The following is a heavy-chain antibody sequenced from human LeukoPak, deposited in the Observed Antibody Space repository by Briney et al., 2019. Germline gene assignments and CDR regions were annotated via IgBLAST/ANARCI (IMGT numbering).Heavy chain of an antibody. J-gene: IGHJ4*02. CDR2: ISAYNGNT. D-gene: IGHD3-22*01. CDR3: ARGPARYYYDSSGYYQDY. Sequence: GASVKVSCKASGYTFTSYGISWVRQAPGQGLEWMGWISAYNGNTNYAQKLQGRVTMTTDTSTSTAYMELRSLRSDDTAVYYCARGPARYYYDSSGYYQDYWGQGTLVTVSS. V-gene: IGHV1-18*01. CDR1: GYTFTSYG.